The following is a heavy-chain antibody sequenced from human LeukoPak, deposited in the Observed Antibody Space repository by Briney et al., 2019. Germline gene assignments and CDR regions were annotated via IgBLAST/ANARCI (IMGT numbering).Heavy chain of an antibody. CDR1: GFTFDDYA. J-gene: IGHJ4*02. Sequence: GRSLRLSCAASGFTFDDYAMHWVRQAPGKGLEWLSGISWNSGSIGYADSVKGRFTISRDNAKNSLYLQMNSLRAEDMALYYCAKDMGYSYGYSGAFDYWGQGTLVTVSS. D-gene: IGHD5-18*01. CDR2: ISWNSGSI. V-gene: IGHV3-9*03. CDR3: AKDMGYSYGYSGAFDY.